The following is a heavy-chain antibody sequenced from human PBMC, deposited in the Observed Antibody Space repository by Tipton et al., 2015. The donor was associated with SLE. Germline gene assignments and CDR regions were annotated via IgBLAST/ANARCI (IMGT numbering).Heavy chain of an antibody. J-gene: IGHJ3*02. D-gene: IGHD3-10*01. CDR2: INHTGST. V-gene: IGHV4-59*01. CDR1: GGSIGTYY. Sequence: TLSLTCTVSGGSIGTYYWSWIRQPPKQGLEWIGWINHTGSTDYNPSLKSRVTISVDTSKNQFSLRLSSVTAADTAVYYCARDYYGSGFDAFDIWGQGTAITVSS. CDR3: ARDYYGSGFDAFDI.